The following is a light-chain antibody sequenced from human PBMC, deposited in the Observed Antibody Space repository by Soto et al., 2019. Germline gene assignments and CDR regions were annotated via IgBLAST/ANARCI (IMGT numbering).Light chain of an antibody. CDR1: QSVSSSY. CDR2: RTS. J-gene: IGKJ1*01. CDR3: QQYDSSPRT. Sequence: EIVLTQSPCTLSLSPGEGATLSCRASQSVSSSYLAWYQQKPGQAPRLLIYRTSNRATGIPDRFSGSGSGTDFTLTISRLEPEDFAVYWCQQYDSSPRTFGQGTKVDNK. V-gene: IGKV3-20*01.